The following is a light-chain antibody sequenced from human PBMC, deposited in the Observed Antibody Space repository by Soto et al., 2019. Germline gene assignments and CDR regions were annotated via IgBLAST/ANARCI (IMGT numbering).Light chain of an antibody. CDR1: SSDVGGYYY. V-gene: IGLV2-14*01. CDR2: QVS. J-gene: IGLJ1*01. Sequence: QSARTQPASVSGSPGQSITISCTGTSSDVGGYYYVSWYQHHPGKAPKLMIYQVSNRPSGVSNRFSGSKSGNTASLTISGLQAEDEADYYCSSYTSSNTFYVFGTGTKVTVL. CDR3: SSYTSSNTFYV.